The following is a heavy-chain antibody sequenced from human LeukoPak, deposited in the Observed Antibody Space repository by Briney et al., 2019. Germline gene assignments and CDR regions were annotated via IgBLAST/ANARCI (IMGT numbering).Heavy chain of an antibody. CDR3: ARAGEYCSGGSCYSGVYFDS. Sequence: ASVKVSCKASGGTFSTYAISWVRQAPGQGLEWMGGIIPIFGTADYPQKFQGRVTITADESTSIAYMELSSLRSEDTAVYYCARAGEYCSGGSCYSGVYFDSWGQGTLVTVSS. D-gene: IGHD2-15*01. J-gene: IGHJ4*02. CDR2: IIPIFGTA. CDR1: GGTFSTYA. V-gene: IGHV1-69*13.